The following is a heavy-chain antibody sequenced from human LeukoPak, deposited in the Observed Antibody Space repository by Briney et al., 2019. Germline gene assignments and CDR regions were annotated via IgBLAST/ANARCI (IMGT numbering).Heavy chain of an antibody. CDR1: GYSIRSGYY. CDR3: ARSRYYYETSGYRDAFDI. V-gene: IGHV4-38-2*02. Sequence: TSETLSLTCTVSGYSIRSGYYWGWIRQSPGEGLEWLGSIYHSGDTYYNPSLKSRVTISLDMSNNQFSLKLSSVTAADTAVYFCARSRYYYETSGYRDAFDIWGQGTMVTVSS. CDR2: IYHSGDT. J-gene: IGHJ3*02. D-gene: IGHD3-22*01.